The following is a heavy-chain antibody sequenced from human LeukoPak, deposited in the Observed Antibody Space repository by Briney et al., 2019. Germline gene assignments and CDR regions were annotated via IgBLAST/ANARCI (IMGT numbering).Heavy chain of an antibody. V-gene: IGHV4-4*07. CDR1: GGSISSYY. CDR3: ARAEGYCSGGSCYGWFDP. Sequence: SETLSLTCTVSGGSISSYYWSWIRQPAGKGLEWIGRIYTSGSTNYNPSLKSRVTMSVDTSKNQFSLKLSSVAAADTAVYYCARAEGYCSGGSCYGWFDPWGQGTLVTVSS. D-gene: IGHD2-15*01. J-gene: IGHJ5*02. CDR2: IYTSGST.